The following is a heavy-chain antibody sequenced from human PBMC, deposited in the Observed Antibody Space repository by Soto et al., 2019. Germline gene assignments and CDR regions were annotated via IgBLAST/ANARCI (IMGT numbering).Heavy chain of an antibody. CDR1: GGSITSYF. CDR3: ARLNYYDSTGSIDY. V-gene: IGHV4-59*01. CDR2: IYHSGST. Sequence: KPSETLSLTCTVSGGSITSYFWSWIRQPPGKGLEWIGYIYHSGSTNYNPSLKSRVTILVDTSNKQFSLRLSSVTAADTAMYYCARLNYYDSTGSIDYWGQGTLVTVSS. D-gene: IGHD3-22*01. J-gene: IGHJ4*02.